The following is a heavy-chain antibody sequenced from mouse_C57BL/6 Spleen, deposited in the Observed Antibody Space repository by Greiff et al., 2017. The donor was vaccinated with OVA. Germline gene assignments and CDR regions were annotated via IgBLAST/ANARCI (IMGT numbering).Heavy chain of an antibody. Sequence: EVQGVESGPELVKPGASVKMSCKASGYTFTDYNMHWVKQSHGKSLEWIGYINPNNGGTSYNQKFKGKATLTVNKSSSTAYMELRSLTSEDSAVYYCAREALYGNPCAYWGQGTLVTVSA. CDR2: INPNNGGT. D-gene: IGHD2-1*01. CDR3: AREALYGNPCAY. V-gene: IGHV1-22*01. CDR1: GYTFTDYN. J-gene: IGHJ3*01.